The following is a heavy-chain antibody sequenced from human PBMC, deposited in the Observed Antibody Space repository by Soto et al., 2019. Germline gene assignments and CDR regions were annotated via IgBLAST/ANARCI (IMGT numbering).Heavy chain of an antibody. CDR2: INDDGTRT. V-gene: IGHV3-74*01. Sequence: GGSLRLSCAASGFVFKMYWMHWVRQVPGEGPEWVTRINDDGTRTDYADSAKGRFTISRDNAKDILYLQMNALRVDDTAVYYCIRGPRPSSVGTGAFWGQGTLVTVSS. CDR1: GFVFKMYW. J-gene: IGHJ4*02. D-gene: IGHD3-10*01. CDR3: IRGPRPSSVGTGAF.